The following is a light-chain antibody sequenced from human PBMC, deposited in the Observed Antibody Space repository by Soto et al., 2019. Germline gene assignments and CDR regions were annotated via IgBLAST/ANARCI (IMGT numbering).Light chain of an antibody. CDR2: DAS. CDR1: ENISFY. J-gene: IGKJ5*01. CDR3: QQRRNWPLIT. Sequence: EIVLRQSPATLSLSPGERATLSCRASENISFYVRWYQQKPGQAPRLLIYDASNRATGIPARFSGSGSGTDFTLTISSLEPEDFAVYYCQQRRNWPLITFGQGTRLEIK. V-gene: IGKV3-11*01.